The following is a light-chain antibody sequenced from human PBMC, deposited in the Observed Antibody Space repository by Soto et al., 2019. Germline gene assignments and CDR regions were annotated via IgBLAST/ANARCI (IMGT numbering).Light chain of an antibody. CDR3: CSYAGSPYV. Sequence: QSVLAQPPSASGSPGQSVTISCTETSSDVGTYNYVSWYQQHPGKAPKLMIYEVNKRPAGVPDRFSGSKSGIMASLTVSGLQAEDEADYYCCSYAGSPYVFGTGTKVTVL. J-gene: IGLJ1*01. CDR2: EVN. CDR1: SSDVGTYNY. V-gene: IGLV2-8*01.